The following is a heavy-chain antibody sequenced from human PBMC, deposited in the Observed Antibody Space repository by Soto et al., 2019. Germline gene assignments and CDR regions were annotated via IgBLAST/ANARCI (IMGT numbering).Heavy chain of an antibody. Sequence: SETLSLTCTVSGGSITSYYWNWIRQPPGEGLEWIGYVYYSGFTSYNPSLRSRVTISVDTSKNQFSLKLRSVTAADTAVYYCARMGPSYCSGSTCYSEGVWIDHWGQGTLVTVSS. D-gene: IGHD2-15*01. CDR1: GGSITSYY. CDR3: ARMGPSYCSGSTCYSEGVWIDH. J-gene: IGHJ4*02. CDR2: VYYSGFT. V-gene: IGHV4-59*01.